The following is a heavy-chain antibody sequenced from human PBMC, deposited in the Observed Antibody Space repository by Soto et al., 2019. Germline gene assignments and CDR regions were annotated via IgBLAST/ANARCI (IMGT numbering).Heavy chain of an antibody. J-gene: IGHJ6*02. V-gene: IGHV3-74*01. D-gene: IGHD4-4*01. CDR3: AKGTTVIPYYYYGMDV. Sequence: EVQLVESGGGLVQPGGSLRLSCAASGFTFSSYWMHWVRQAPGKGLVWVSRINSDGSSTSYADSVKGRFTISRDNAKNTLYLQMNSLRAEDTAVYYCAKGTTVIPYYYYGMDVWGQGTTVTVSS. CDR1: GFTFSSYW. CDR2: INSDGSST.